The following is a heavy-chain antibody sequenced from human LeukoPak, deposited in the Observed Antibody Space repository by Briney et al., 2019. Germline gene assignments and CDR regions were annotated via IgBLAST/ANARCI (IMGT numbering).Heavy chain of an antibody. Sequence: SETLSLTCAVYGGSFSGYYWSWIRQPPGKGLEWIGEINHSGSTNYNPSLKSRVTISVDTSKNQFSLKLSSATAADTAVYYCARADKVGYSSGWYADWGQGTLVTVSS. CDR2: INHSGST. J-gene: IGHJ4*02. D-gene: IGHD6-19*01. CDR1: GGSFSGYY. CDR3: ARADKVGYSSGWYAD. V-gene: IGHV4-34*01.